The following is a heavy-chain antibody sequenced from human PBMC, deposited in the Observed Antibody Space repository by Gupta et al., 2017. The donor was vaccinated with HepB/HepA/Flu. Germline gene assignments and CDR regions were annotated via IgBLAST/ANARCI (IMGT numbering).Heavy chain of an antibody. Sequence: QVQLVQSGAEVRKPGSSVKVPCKPSEDTLSKYAISWVRQAPGQGLEWMGRTIPRLDTASDGGMCQGRVTISADKSTSTAYMELSSLRSEDTAVDDCAREHVDDYDHSAGYWGQGTLVTVPS. CDR3: AREHVDDYDHSAGY. D-gene: IGHD4-17*01. V-gene: IGHV1-69*04. CDR1: EDTLSKYA. CDR2: TIPRLDTA. J-gene: IGHJ4*02.